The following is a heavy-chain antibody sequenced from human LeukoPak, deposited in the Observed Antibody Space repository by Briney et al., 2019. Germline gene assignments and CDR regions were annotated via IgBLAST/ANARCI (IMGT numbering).Heavy chain of an antibody. CDR1: GVTFSSYA. Sequence: SVKVSCKASGVTFSSYAISWVRQAPGQGLEWMGGIIPIFGTANYAQKFQGRVTITADGSTSTAYLELSSLRSEDTAVYYCARGILTGYYIIDWCDPWGQGTLVTVSS. D-gene: IGHD3-9*01. V-gene: IGHV1-69*13. CDR3: ARGILTGYYIIDWCDP. CDR2: IIPIFGTA. J-gene: IGHJ5*02.